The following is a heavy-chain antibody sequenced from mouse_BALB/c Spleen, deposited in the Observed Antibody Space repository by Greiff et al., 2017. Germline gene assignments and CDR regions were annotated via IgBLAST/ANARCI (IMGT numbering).Heavy chain of an antibody. D-gene: IGHD2-4*01. Sequence: EVMLVESGGGLVQPGGSMKLSCVASGFTFSNYWMNWVRQSPEKGLEWVAEIRLKSNNYATHYAESVKGRFTISRDDSKSSVYLQMNNLRAEDTGIYYCTRIYYDYDIEMDYWGQGTSVTVSS. CDR3: TRIYYDYDIEMDY. CDR2: IRLKSNNYAT. CDR1: GFTFSNYW. V-gene: IGHV6-6*02. J-gene: IGHJ4*01.